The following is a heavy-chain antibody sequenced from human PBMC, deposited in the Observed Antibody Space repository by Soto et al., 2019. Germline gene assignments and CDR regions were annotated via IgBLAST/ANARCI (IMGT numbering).Heavy chain of an antibody. CDR2: IWYDGSNK. CDR3: ARAGGPTYDY. J-gene: IGHJ4*02. CDR1: GFTFSSYG. Sequence: PGGSLARFCAPSGFTFSSYGGHWVRQAPGKGLEWVAVIWYDGSNKYYADSVKGRFTISRDNSKNTLYLQMNSLRAEDTAVYYCARAGGPTYDYWGQGTLVTVSS. D-gene: IGHD2-15*01. V-gene: IGHV3-33*01.